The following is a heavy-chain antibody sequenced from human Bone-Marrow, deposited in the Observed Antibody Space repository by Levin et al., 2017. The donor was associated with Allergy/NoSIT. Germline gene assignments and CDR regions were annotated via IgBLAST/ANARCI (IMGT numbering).Heavy chain of an antibody. Sequence: LSQTLSLTCSVSRYSILEPAYWGWVRQPPGKGLEWIGSVYYTGNTYYNPSLQSRVSISVDTSSNQFSLEVTSVTAADTAMYFCARVHPDSAYGMDVWGQGTTVTVSS. D-gene: IGHD5-18*01. V-gene: IGHV4-38-2*02. CDR3: ARVHPDSAYGMDV. CDR1: RYSILEPAY. J-gene: IGHJ6*02. CDR2: VYYTGNT.